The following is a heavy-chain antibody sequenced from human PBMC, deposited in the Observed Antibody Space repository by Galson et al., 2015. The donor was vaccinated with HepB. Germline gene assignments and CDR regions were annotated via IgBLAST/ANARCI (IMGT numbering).Heavy chain of an antibody. CDR3: SNTYCVGDMCFP. CDR1: GYTFTTYS. V-gene: IGHV1-46*03. CDR2: MNPSDGSA. Sequence: SVKVSCKASGYTFTTYSMHWMRQAPGQGLEWVGRMNPSDGSATYAQKFQGRVTLTADTSTSTMYMELSGLRSEDTAIYYCSNTYCVGDMCFPWGQGTLVTVSS. J-gene: IGHJ5*01. D-gene: IGHD2-21*02.